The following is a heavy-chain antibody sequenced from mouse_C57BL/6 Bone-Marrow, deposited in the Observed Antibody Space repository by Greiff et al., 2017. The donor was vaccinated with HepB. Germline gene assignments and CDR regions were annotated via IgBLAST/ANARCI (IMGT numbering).Heavy chain of an antibody. CDR1: GFTFSSYA. CDR3: ARDRDDGYSRAY. D-gene: IGHD2-3*01. Sequence: EVQLVESGGGLVKPGGSLKLSCAASGFTFSSYAMSWVRQTPEKRLEWVATISDGGSYTYYPDKVKCRFTIFRDNAKNNLYLQMSQLKSEDTAMYYCARDRDDGYSRAYWGQGTLVTVSA. CDR2: ISDGGSYT. V-gene: IGHV5-4*01. J-gene: IGHJ3*01.